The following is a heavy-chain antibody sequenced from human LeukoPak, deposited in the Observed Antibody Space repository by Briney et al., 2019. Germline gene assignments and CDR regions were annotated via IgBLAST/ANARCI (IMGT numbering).Heavy chain of an antibody. CDR1: GYRFTSYW. J-gene: IGHJ4*02. CDR3: ARRPDSIAAAEKSYFDY. V-gene: IGHV5-51*07. D-gene: IGHD6-13*01. CDR2: IYPGDSDT. Sequence: GESLKISCKGSGYRFTSYWIGWVHQMPGKGLGWMGIIYPGDSDTRYSPSFEGQVTISADKSISTAYLQWSRLKASDTAMYYCARRPDSIAAAEKSYFDYWGQGTLVTVSS.